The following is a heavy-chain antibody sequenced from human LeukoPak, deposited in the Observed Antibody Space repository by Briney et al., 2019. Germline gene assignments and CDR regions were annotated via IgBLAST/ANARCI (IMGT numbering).Heavy chain of an antibody. J-gene: IGHJ4*02. V-gene: IGHV4-59*01. CDR3: ANGDYFDY. D-gene: IGHD4-17*01. CDR1: LGSISSYY. Sequence: PSETLSLTSTLSLGSISSYYWSCIRHPPRRGLEWIGYIYYSGSTNYNPSLKSRVTISVDTSKNQFSLKLSSVTAADTAVYYCANGDYFDYWGQGTLVTVSS. CDR2: IYYSGST.